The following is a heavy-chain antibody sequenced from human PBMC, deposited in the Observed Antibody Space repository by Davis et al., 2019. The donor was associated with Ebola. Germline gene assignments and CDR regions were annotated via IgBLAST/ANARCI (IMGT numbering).Heavy chain of an antibody. CDR3: ARLDYDFWSGYSNWFDP. CDR2: INHSGST. V-gene: IGHV4-34*01. D-gene: IGHD3-3*01. CDR1: GGSISSYY. J-gene: IGHJ5*02. Sequence: MPSETLSLTCTVSGGSISSYYWSWIRQPPGKGLEWIGEINHSGSTNYNPSLKSRVTISVDTSKNQFSLKLSSVTAADTAVYYCARLDYDFWSGYSNWFDPWGQGTLVTVSS.